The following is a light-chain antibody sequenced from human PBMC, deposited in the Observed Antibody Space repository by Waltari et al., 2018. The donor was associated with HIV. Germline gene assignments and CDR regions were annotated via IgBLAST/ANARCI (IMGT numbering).Light chain of an antibody. CDR3: CSYAGSSTLV. V-gene: IGLV2-23*01. CDR2: EGS. Sequence: ITISCTGTSSDVGSYNLVSWYQQHPGKAPKLMIYEGSKRPSGVSNRFSGSKSGNTASLTISGLQAEDEADYYCCSYAGSSTLVFGGGTKLTVL. CDR1: SSDVGSYNL. J-gene: IGLJ3*02.